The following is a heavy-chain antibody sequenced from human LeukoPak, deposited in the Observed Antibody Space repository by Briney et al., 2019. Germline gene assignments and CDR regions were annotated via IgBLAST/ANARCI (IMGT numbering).Heavy chain of an antibody. V-gene: IGHV4-59*01. CDR2: IYSSGST. CDR3: ARGHSYGYGWFDP. Sequence: SETLSLTCTVSGGSISSYYWSWSRQPPGKGLEWIGYIYSSGSTNYNPSLKSRVTISVDTSKNQFSLKLSSVTVADTAVYYCARGHSYGYGWFDPWGQGTLVTVSS. J-gene: IGHJ5*02. D-gene: IGHD5-18*01. CDR1: GGSISSYY.